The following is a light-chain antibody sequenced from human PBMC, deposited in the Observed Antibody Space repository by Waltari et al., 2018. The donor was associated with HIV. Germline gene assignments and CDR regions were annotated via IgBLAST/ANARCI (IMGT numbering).Light chain of an antibody. V-gene: IGLV1-44*01. CDR2: SYG. Sequence: QSVLNQSPSASGTPGQRVIISCSGSSSNIGSNTVTWYQQFPGTAPKLLIYSYGQRPSGVPERFSGSKSATSASLAISGLRSEDEADYHCATWDDSLNAWVFGGGTKLTVL. J-gene: IGLJ3*02. CDR1: SSNIGSNT. CDR3: ATWDDSLNAWV.